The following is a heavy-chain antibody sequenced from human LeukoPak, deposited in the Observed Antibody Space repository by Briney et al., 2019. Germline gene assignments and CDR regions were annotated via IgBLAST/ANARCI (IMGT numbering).Heavy chain of an antibody. D-gene: IGHD4-11*01. J-gene: IGHJ4*02. CDR3: AKDAQRGFDYSNSLEN. Sequence: GGSLRLSCAASGFTYSHYGTHWVRQAPGKGLEWVAVIWSDATEKYYGDAVKGRFTISRDNSRNTLYLQMNSLRAEDTAVYYCAKDAQRGFDYSNSLENWGQGTLVTVSS. CDR2: IWSDATEK. V-gene: IGHV3-33*06. CDR1: GFTYSHYG.